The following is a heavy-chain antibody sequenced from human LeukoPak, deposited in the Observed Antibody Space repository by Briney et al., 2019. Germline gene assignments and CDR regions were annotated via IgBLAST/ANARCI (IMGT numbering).Heavy chain of an antibody. CDR2: IKQDGSEK. V-gene: IGHV3-7*05. CDR3: AREGDYYGSGSHGGGSDWFDP. Sequence: GGSLRLSCAASGFTFSSYWMSWVRQAPGKGLEWVANIKQDGSEKYYVDSVKGRFTISRDNAKNSLYLQMNSLRAEDTAVYYCAREGDYYGSGSHGGGSDWFDPWGQGTLVTVSS. J-gene: IGHJ5*02. D-gene: IGHD3-10*01. CDR1: GFTFSSYW.